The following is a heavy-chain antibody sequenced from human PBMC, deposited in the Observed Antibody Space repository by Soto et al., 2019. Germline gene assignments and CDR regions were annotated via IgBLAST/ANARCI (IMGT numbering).Heavy chain of an antibody. D-gene: IGHD3-3*01. Sequence: PSETLSLTCTVSCGSISSYYWSWIRQPPGKGLEWIGYINYSGSTNYNPSLKSRVTISVDTSKNQFSLKLSSVTAADTAVYYCARVGFWSGFWFDPWGQGTLVTVSS. CDR1: CGSISSYY. J-gene: IGHJ5*02. V-gene: IGHV4-59*01. CDR2: INYSGST. CDR3: ARVGFWSGFWFDP.